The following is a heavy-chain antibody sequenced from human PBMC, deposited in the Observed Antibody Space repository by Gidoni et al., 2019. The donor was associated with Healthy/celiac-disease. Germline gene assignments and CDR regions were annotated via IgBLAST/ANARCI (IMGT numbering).Heavy chain of an antibody. Sequence: EVQLVESGGGLVQPGGSLRLSCAASGFTFSSYWMSWVRQAPGKGLEWVANIKQDGSEKYYVDSVKGRFTISRDNAKNSLYLQMNSLRAEDTAVYYCVRDHFPSPYYDSSGYYYENSYYFDYWGQGTLVTVSS. V-gene: IGHV3-7*01. CDR2: IKQDGSEK. CDR1: GFTFSSYW. D-gene: IGHD3-22*01. CDR3: VRDHFPSPYYDSSGYYYENSYYFDY. J-gene: IGHJ4*02.